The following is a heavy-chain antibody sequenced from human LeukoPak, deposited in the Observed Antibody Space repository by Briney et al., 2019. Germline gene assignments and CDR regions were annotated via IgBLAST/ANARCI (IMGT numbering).Heavy chain of an antibody. V-gene: IGHV3-30*04. CDR3: ARDRLPENGMDV. Sequence: TGGSLRLSCAASGFTFSSCAMHWVRQAPGKGLEWVAVISYDGNNKYYADSVKGRFIISRDNSKNILYLQMNSLRAEDTAVYYCARDRLPENGMDVWGQGTTVTVSS. J-gene: IGHJ6*02. CDR1: GFTFSSCA. CDR2: ISYDGNNK.